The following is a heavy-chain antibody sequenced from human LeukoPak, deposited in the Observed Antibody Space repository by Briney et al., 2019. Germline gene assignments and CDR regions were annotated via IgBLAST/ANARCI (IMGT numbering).Heavy chain of an antibody. J-gene: IGHJ4*02. CDR2: ISGSGGDT. D-gene: IGHD3-10*01. CDR1: GFTFSTYS. Sequence: PGGSLRLSCSASGFTFSTYSMTWVRQAPGKGLQWVSAISGSGGDTYYADSVKGRFTISRDNSKNTMYLQMNSLRVEDTAVYYCAKDLGGEGGSGFSGYWGQGTLVTVFS. CDR3: AKDLGGEGGSGFSGY. V-gene: IGHV3-23*01.